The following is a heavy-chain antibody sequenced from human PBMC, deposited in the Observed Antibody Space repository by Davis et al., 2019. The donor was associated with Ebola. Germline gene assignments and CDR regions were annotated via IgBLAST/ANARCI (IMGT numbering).Heavy chain of an antibody. CDR2: IYYSGST. Sequence: PSETLSLTCTVSGGSISSSSYYWGWIRQPPGKGLEWIGSIYYSGSTYYNPSLKSRVTISVDTSKNQFSLKLSSVTAADTAVYYCARVYTSSGWLDYWGQGTLVTVSS. D-gene: IGHD6-19*01. CDR1: GGSISSSSYY. V-gene: IGHV4-39*01. J-gene: IGHJ4*02. CDR3: ARVYTSSGWLDY.